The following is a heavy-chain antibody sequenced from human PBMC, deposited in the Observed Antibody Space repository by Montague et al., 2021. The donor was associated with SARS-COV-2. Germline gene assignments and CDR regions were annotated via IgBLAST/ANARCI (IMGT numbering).Heavy chain of an antibody. CDR2: IYHSGTT. Sequence: SETLSLTCTVSGFSIGSGDYWGWIRQPPGKGLGWIGSIYHSGTTXXNPXXXSRLTMSIDTSTNQFSLRLTSVTAADTAVFFCVREKAGGLRNVFDIWGQGTTVTVSS. V-gene: IGHV4-38-2*02. CDR1: GFSIGSGDY. CDR3: VREKAGGLRNVFDI. J-gene: IGHJ3*02.